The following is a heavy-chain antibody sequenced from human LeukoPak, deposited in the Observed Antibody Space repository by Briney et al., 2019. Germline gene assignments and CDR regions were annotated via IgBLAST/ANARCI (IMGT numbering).Heavy chain of an antibody. CDR1: GYTFTGYY. CDR3: ARGGGPTYYDFWSGSHRSYYLDY. CDR2: IHPNSGGT. J-gene: IGHJ4*02. Sequence: GASVRVSCKASGYTFTGYYMHWVRQAPGQGLEWMGWIHPNSGGTNYAQNFQGRVTMARDTSISADYMEQSRLRSDVTAVYYCARGGGPTYYDFWSGSHRSYYLDYCGQGTLVTVSS. D-gene: IGHD3-3*01. V-gene: IGHV1-2*02.